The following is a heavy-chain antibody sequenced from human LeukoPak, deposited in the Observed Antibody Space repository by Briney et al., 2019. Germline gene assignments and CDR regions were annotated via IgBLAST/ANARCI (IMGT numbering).Heavy chain of an antibody. CDR3: ARSPPGSSGYYHDAFDI. CDR1: GGTFSSYA. CDR2: IIPIFGTA. D-gene: IGHD3-22*01. J-gene: IGHJ3*02. Sequence: ASVKVSCKASGGTFSSYAISWVRQAPGQGLEWMGGIIPIFGTANYAQKFQGRVTITTDESTSTAYMELSSLRSEDTAVYYCARSPPGSSGYYHDAFDIWGQGTMVTVSS. V-gene: IGHV1-69*05.